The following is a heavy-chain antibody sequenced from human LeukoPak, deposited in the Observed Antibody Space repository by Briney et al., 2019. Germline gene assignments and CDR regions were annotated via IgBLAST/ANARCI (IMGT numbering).Heavy chain of an antibody. V-gene: IGHV5-51*01. Sequence: GELLKISCQGSGFSFTSYWIGWVGQVPGKGLEWMGIIYPGDSDTRYSPFFQGQVTISADKSISTAYLQWSSLKASDTAMYYCARGVYCGGDCYNWFDPWGQGTLVTVSS. CDR2: IYPGDSDT. J-gene: IGHJ5*02. D-gene: IGHD2-21*02. CDR1: GFSFTSYW. CDR3: ARGVYCGGDCYNWFDP.